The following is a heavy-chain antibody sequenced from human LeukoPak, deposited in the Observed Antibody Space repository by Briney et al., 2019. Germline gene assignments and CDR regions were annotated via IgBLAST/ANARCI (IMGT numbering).Heavy chain of an antibody. J-gene: IGHJ4*02. Sequence: SETLSLTCAVYGGSFSGYYWSWIRQPPGKGLEWIGEINHSGSTNYNPSLKSRVTISVDTSKNQFSLKLSSVTAADTAVYYCARVRYYYDSSGYIRPSGYFDYWGQGTLVTVSS. CDR1: GGSFSGYY. CDR3: ARVRYYYDSSGYIRPSGYFDY. V-gene: IGHV4-34*01. CDR2: INHSGST. D-gene: IGHD3-22*01.